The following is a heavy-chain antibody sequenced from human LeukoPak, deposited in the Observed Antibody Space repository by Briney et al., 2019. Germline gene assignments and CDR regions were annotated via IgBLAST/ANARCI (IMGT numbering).Heavy chain of an antibody. J-gene: IGHJ4*02. V-gene: IGHV3-23*01. CDR2: ISGSGGST. CDR1: GFTFNNYA. CDR3: AKDRGLSSFGFDY. Sequence: GGSLRLSCAASGFTFNNYAMSWVRQAPGKGLEWVSAISGSGGSTYYADSVKGRFTISRDNSKNTLYLQMNSLRAEDTAVYYCAKDRGLSSFGFDYWGQGTLVTVSS. D-gene: IGHD3-3*01.